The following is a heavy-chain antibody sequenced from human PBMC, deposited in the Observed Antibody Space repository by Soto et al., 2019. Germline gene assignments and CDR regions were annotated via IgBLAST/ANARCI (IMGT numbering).Heavy chain of an antibody. CDR3: ARVRQTLLRGDYYFDY. Sequence: SETLSLTCTVSGGSISSYYWSWIRRPPGKGLEWIGYIYYSGSTNYNPSLKSRVTISVDTSKNQFSLKLSSVTAADTAVYYCARVRQTLLRGDYYFDYWGQGTLVTVSS. CDR1: GGSISSYY. V-gene: IGHV4-59*01. CDR2: IYYSGST. D-gene: IGHD3-22*01. J-gene: IGHJ4*02.